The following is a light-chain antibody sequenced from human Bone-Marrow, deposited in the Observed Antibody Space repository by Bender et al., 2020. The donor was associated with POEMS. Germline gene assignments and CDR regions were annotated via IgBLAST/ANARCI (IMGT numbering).Light chain of an antibody. Sequence: QSALTQPASVSGSPGQSITVSCTGTRSDVGGYNSVSWYQQYPGQAPKVIIYEVNKGPWGVPVGFSGPGCGNTAWQRICGLQAEEEADYFCWSNTGFFG. CDR1: RSDVGGYNS. CDR2: EVN. V-gene: IGLV2-23*02. J-gene: IGLJ1*01. CDR3: WSNTGF.